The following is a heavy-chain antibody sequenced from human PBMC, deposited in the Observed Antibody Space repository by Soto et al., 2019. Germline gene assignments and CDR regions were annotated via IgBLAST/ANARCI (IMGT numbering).Heavy chain of an antibody. CDR1: GFTFSNAW. J-gene: IGHJ3*02. V-gene: IGHV3-15*01. Sequence: GGSLRLSCAASGFTFSNAWMSWVRQAPGKGLEWVGRIKSKTDGGTTDYAAPVKGRFTISRDDSKNTLYLQMNSLKTEDTAVYYCTTDGRGGSSSAFDIWGQGTMVTVSS. D-gene: IGHD6-6*01. CDR3: TTDGRGGSSSAFDI. CDR2: IKSKTDGGTT.